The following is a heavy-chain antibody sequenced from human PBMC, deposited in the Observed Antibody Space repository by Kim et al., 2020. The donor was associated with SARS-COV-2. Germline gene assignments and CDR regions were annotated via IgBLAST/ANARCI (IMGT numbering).Heavy chain of an antibody. D-gene: IGHD3-22*01. Sequence: GGSLRLSCAASGFTFSSYWMSWVRQAPGKGLEWVANIKQDGSEKYYVDSVKGRFTISRDNAKNSLYLQMNSLRAEDTAVYYCASLDYYDSSGPNLDIWGQGTMVTVSS. J-gene: IGHJ3*02. CDR1: GFTFSSYW. CDR2: IKQDGSEK. CDR3: ASLDYYDSSGPNLDI. V-gene: IGHV3-7*03.